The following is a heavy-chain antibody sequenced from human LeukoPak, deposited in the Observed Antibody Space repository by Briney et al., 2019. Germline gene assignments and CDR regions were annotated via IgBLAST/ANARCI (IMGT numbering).Heavy chain of an antibody. CDR3: ASSPRVSGPPSH. V-gene: IGHV4-38-2*01. J-gene: IGHJ4*02. D-gene: IGHD5/OR15-5a*01. CDR1: GYSISSGYY. Sequence: SETLSLXCAVSGYSISSGYYWGWIRQPPGKGLEWIGSIYHSGSTYYNPSLKSRVTISVDTSKNQFSLKLSSVTAADTAVYYCASSPRVSGPPSHWGQGTLVTVSS. CDR2: IYHSGST.